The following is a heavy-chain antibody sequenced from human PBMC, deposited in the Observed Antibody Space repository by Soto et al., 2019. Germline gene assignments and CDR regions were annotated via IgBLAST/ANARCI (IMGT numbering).Heavy chain of an antibody. V-gene: IGHV1-69*01. D-gene: IGHD6-19*01. Sequence: QVQLVQSGAEVKKPGSSVKVSCKASGGTFSSYAISWVRQAPGQGLECMGGIIPIFGTANYAQKFQGRVTITADESTSTAYMELSSLRSEDTAVYYCARDLRAVAGTYWYFDLWGRGTLVTVSS. CDR1: GGTFSSYA. CDR3: ARDLRAVAGTYWYFDL. J-gene: IGHJ2*01. CDR2: IIPIFGTA.